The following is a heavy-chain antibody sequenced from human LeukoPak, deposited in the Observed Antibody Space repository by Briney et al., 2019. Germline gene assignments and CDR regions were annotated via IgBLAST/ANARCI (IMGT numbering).Heavy chain of an antibody. D-gene: IGHD2-21*01. CDR2: ISGGGGTT. V-gene: IGHV3-23*01. Sequence: GGSLRLSCAASGFTFSSYAMTWVRQAPGKGMEWISSISGGGGTTFYAGGVKGRFTISRDNPKNTLYLQMNSLKVEDSAVYYCCRQDWAYWGQGTLVTVSS. J-gene: IGHJ4*02. CDR3: CRQDWAY. CDR1: GFTFSSYA.